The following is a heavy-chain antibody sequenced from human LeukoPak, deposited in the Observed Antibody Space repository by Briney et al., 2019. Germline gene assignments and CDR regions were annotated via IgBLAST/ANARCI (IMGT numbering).Heavy chain of an antibody. CDR2: ISSSSSTI. V-gene: IGHV3-48*04. Sequence: PGGSLRLSCAAPGFTFSSYSMNWVRQAPGKGLEWVSFISSSSSTIYYADSVKGRFTISRDNAKNSLYLQMNSLRAEDTAVYYCARDRGGSYSAIDYWGQGTLVNVSS. D-gene: IGHD1-26*01. J-gene: IGHJ4*02. CDR1: GFTFSSYS. CDR3: ARDRGGSYSAIDY.